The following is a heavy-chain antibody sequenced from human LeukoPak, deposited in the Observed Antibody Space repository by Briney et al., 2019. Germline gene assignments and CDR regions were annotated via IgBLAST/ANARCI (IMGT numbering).Heavy chain of an antibody. CDR3: ARDPQGYSSSWYIAALDAFDI. J-gene: IGHJ3*02. V-gene: IGHV4-61*02. D-gene: IGHD6-13*01. CDR1: GGSISSGSYY. CDR2: IYTSGST. Sequence: SETLSLTCTVSGGSISSGSYYWSWIRQPAGKGLEWIGRIYTSGSTNYNPSLKSRVTISVDTSKNQFSLKLSSVTATDTAVYYCARDPQGYSSSWYIAALDAFDIWGQGTMVTVSS.